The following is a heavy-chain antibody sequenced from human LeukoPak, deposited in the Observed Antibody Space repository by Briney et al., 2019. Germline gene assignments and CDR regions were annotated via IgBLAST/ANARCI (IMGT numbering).Heavy chain of an antibody. D-gene: IGHD3-22*01. CDR2: IYYSGST. J-gene: IGHJ4*02. CDR1: GGSISSGDYY. Sequence: PSQTLSLTCIVSGGSISSGDYYWSWIRQPPGKGLEWIGYIYYSGSTYYNPSLKSRVTISVDTSKNQFSLKLSSVTAADTAVYYCARGGSSGYYYYFDYWGQGTLVTVSS. CDR3: ARGGSSGYYYYFDY. V-gene: IGHV4-30-4*08.